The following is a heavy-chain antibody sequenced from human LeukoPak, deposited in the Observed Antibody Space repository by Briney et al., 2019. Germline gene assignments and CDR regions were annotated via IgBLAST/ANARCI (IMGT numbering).Heavy chain of an antibody. Sequence: PSETLSLTCTVSGGSISSGSYYWSWIRQPAGKGLEWIGRIYTSGSTNYNPSLKSRVTISVDTSKNQFSLKLSSVTAADMAVYYCAREGLGYSYGQNWFDPWGQGTLVTVSS. CDR2: IYTSGST. V-gene: IGHV4-61*02. D-gene: IGHD5-18*01. J-gene: IGHJ5*02. CDR1: GGSISSGSYY. CDR3: AREGLGYSYGQNWFDP.